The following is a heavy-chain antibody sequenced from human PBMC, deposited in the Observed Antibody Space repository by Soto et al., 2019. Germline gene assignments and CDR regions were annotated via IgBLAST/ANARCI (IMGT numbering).Heavy chain of an antibody. Sequence: EVQLVESGGGLIQPGGSLRLSCAASGFTVSSNYMSWVRQAPGKGLEWVSVIYRGESKLYADSVKGRFTISRDNFKTTLSLHMNSLRAEDTAVYYCARDPSRSSSLVWFDPWGQGALVTVSS. D-gene: IGHD6-6*01. CDR3: ARDPSRSSSLVWFDP. J-gene: IGHJ5*02. V-gene: IGHV3-53*01. CDR2: IYRGESK. CDR1: GFTVSSNY.